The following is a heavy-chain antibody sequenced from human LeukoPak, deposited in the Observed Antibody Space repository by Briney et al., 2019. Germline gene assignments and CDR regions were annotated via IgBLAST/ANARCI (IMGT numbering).Heavy chain of an antibody. Sequence: ASVKVSCKASGYTFASYGISWVRQAPGQGLEWMGWISAYNGNTNYAQKLQGRVTMTTDTSTSTAYMELRSLRSDDTAVYYCARAWLGLTGDGYTADNWFDPWGQGTLVTVSS. CDR2: ISAYNGNT. D-gene: IGHD5-24*01. CDR1: GYTFASYG. J-gene: IGHJ5*02. V-gene: IGHV1-18*01. CDR3: ARAWLGLTGDGYTADNWFDP.